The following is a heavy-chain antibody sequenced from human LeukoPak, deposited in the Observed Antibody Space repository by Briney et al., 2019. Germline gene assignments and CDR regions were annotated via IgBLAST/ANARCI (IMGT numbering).Heavy chain of an antibody. J-gene: IGHJ4*02. Sequence: QTGGSLRLSCAVSGFTFSTYAMHWVRQVPVKGLEWVAVISYDGGNKYYADSVKGRFTISRDNSKNTLYLQMNSLRAEETAVYYCSRVLSSRSSGWEEHGFAYWGQGTLVTVSS. CDR3: SRVLSSRSSGWEEHGFAY. CDR1: GFTFSTYA. CDR2: ISYDGGNK. D-gene: IGHD6-19*01. V-gene: IGHV3-30-3*01.